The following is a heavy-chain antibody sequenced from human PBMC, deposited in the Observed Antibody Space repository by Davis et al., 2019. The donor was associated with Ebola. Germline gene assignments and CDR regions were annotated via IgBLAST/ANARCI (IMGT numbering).Heavy chain of an antibody. J-gene: IGHJ3*01. CDR1: GTSIRPYY. V-gene: IGHV4-59*08. Sequence: MPARSLRLSCTLSGTSIRPYYWSWIRQPPGKGLEWIGYIHYSGSTDYNPSLKTRVPISVDTSKNQFSLNLSSVTAADTAVYYCARLHEGDWGQGTMVTVSS. D-gene: IGHD3-16*01. CDR2: IHYSGST. CDR3: ARLHEGD.